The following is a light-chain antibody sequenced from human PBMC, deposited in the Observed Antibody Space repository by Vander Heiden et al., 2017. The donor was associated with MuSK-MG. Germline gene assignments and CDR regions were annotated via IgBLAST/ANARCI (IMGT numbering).Light chain of an antibody. CDR1: RSDVGGYNY. CDR3: SSYTSSSTLE. V-gene: IGLV2-14*03. Sequence: QPALTQPASVSGSPGQSITISCTGTRSDVGGYNYVSWYQQHPGKAPKLMIYDVSNRPSGVSNRFSGSKSGNTASLTISGLQAEDEADYYCSSYTSSSTLEFGGGTKLTVL. J-gene: IGLJ3*02. CDR2: DVS.